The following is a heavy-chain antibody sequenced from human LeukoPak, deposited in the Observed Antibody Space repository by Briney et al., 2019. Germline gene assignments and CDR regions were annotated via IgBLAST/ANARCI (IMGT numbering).Heavy chain of an antibody. J-gene: IGHJ4*02. CDR1: GFTFSNYW. D-gene: IGHD4-17*01. Sequence: PGGSLRLSCAASGFTFSNYWMTWVRQAPGKGLEWVANIKQGGTEKYYVDSVKGRFTIFKDNAENSLSLQMNSLTAEDTAVYYCARAQGYDDYDGFEYWGQGTLVTVSS. CDR3: ARAQGYDDYDGFEY. CDR2: IKQGGTEK. V-gene: IGHV3-7*01.